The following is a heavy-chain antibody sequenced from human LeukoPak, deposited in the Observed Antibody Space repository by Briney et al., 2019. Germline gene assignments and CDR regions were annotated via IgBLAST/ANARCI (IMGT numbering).Heavy chain of an antibody. V-gene: IGHV3-23*01. CDR2: ISGSGGST. Sequence: GGSLRLSCAASGFTFSSYAMSWVRQAPGKGLEWVSGISGSGGSTYYADSVKGRFTISRDNSKNTLYLQMNSLRAEDTAVYYCAKGGDFWSGPQFDYWGQGTLVTVPS. J-gene: IGHJ4*02. CDR3: AKGGDFWSGPQFDY. CDR1: GFTFSSYA. D-gene: IGHD3-3*01.